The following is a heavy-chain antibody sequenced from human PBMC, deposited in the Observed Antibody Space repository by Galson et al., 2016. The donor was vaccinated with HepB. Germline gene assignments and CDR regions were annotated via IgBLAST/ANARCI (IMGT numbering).Heavy chain of an antibody. Sequence: SLRLSCAVSGFTFSNYAIIWVRQAPGKGLEWVSGINSDGNSRSHADSVKGRFTISRDNAKNTLYLQMNSLRVEDTAVYYCAREGGVIPMDVWGQGTTVTVSS. CDR3: AREGGVIPMDV. CDR1: GFTFSNYA. V-gene: IGHV3-74*01. CDR2: INSDGNSR. J-gene: IGHJ6*02. D-gene: IGHD3-16*02.